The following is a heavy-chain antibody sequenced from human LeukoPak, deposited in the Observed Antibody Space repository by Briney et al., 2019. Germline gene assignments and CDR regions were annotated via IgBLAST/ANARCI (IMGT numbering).Heavy chain of an antibody. V-gene: IGHV1-18*01. J-gene: IGHJ3*02. CDR2: ISAYNGNT. CDR1: GYTFKNYG. Sequence: ASVKVSCKASGYTFKNYGISWVRQAPGQGLEWMGWISAYNGNTNYAQKFQGRVTMTTDTSTDTAYVEVRSLRSDDTALYYCARISLSGFWSTLNAFVIWGQGTMVTVSP. D-gene: IGHD5-12*01. CDR3: ARISLSGFWSTLNAFVI.